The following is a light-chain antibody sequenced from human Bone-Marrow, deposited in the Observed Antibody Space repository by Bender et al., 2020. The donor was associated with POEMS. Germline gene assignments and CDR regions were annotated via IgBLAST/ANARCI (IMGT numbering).Light chain of an antibody. V-gene: IGLV2-23*01. CDR3: CSYAGSRTSV. CDR2: EGS. Sequence: QSALTQPASVSGSPGQSITISCTGTSNDVGGYNLVSWYQQHPDKAPKLLIYEGSKRLSGVSDRFSGSKSGNTASLTISGLQAEDEADYYCCSYAGSRTSVFGTGTKVTLL. J-gene: IGLJ1*01. CDR1: SNDVGGYNL.